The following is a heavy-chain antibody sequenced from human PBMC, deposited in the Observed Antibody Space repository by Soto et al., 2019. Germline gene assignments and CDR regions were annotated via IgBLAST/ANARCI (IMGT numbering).Heavy chain of an antibody. D-gene: IGHD2-21*01. V-gene: IGHV1-18*01. Sequence: ASVKVSCKASGYTFTGFCISWIRQAPGQGLEWMGSITTHNGKTRYAQSLQDRVTMTTDTFTSTAYMELRSLRSDDTAVYYCAKGIPGEVLFDYWGQGTLVTVSS. CDR2: ITTHNGKT. J-gene: IGHJ4*02. CDR3: AKGIPGEVLFDY. CDR1: GYTFTGFC.